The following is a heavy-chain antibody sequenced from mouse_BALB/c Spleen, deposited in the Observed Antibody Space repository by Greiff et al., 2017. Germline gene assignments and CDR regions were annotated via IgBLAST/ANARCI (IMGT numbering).Heavy chain of an antibody. D-gene: IGHD1-1*01. J-gene: IGHJ3*01. CDR3: ARHGAVERGFAY. CDR2: ISSGGGST. V-gene: IGHV5-12-1*01. Sequence: EVQGVESGGGLVKPGGSLKLSCAASGFAFSSYDMSWVRQTPEKRLEWVAYISSGGGSTYYPDTVKGRFTISRDNAKNTLYLQMSSLKSEDTAMYYCARHGAVERGFAYWGQGTLVTVSA. CDR1: GFAFSSYD.